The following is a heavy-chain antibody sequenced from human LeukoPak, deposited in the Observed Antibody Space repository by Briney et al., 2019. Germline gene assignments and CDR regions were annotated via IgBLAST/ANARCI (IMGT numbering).Heavy chain of an antibody. Sequence: RTGGSLRLSCAGSEFAVSNSCMSWVRQAPGKGLEWVAIIYSGGITYYTDSVKGRFTISRDNSKNTLYLQMNSLRDDDTAVYYCVRDSTTFRFGFWGQGTLVTVSS. CDR3: VRDSTTFRFGF. CDR1: EFAVSNSC. V-gene: IGHV3-53*01. D-gene: IGHD4-11*01. J-gene: IGHJ4*02. CDR2: IYSGGIT.